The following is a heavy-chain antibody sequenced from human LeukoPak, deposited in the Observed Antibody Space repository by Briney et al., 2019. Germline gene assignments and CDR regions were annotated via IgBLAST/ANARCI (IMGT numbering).Heavy chain of an antibody. V-gene: IGHV1-2*06. CDR1: GYTLTSYY. D-gene: IGHD2-15*01. CDR3: ARVRPGVVVAATAHWFDP. J-gene: IGHJ5*02. CDR2: INYNSGGT. Sequence: ASVTVSFKASGYTLTSYYMHWVRQAPCQGLSWMGRINYNSGGTNYSQKVQGRVTMTRDTSISTAYMELNRLRSDDTAVYYCARVRPGVVVAATAHWFDPWGQGTLVIVSS.